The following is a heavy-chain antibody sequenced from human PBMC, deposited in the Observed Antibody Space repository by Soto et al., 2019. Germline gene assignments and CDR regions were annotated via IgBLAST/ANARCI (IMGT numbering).Heavy chain of an antibody. CDR2: ISAYNGNT. Sequence: ASVKVSCKASGYTFTSYGISWVRQAPGQGLEWMGWISAYNGNTNYAQKLQGRVTMTTDTSTSTAYMELRSLRSDDTAVYYCASHSSGWHVTYFQHWGQGTLVTVSS. J-gene: IGHJ1*01. V-gene: IGHV1-18*01. CDR1: GYTFTSYG. D-gene: IGHD6-19*01. CDR3: ASHSSGWHVTYFQH.